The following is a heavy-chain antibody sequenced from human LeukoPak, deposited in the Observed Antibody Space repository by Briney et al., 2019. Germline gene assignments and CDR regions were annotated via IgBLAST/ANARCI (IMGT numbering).Heavy chain of an antibody. CDR3: ATEGYRSGRSRSLGWFAP. Sequence: ASVKVSCKVSGYTLTELSMHWVREAPGKGLECGGGFDPVDGETSYAQKFPGRVTMTEDTSTDTAYMNLSSLRSEDTALYYCATEGYRSGRSRSLGWFAPSGQRTPVTPSS. D-gene: IGHD2-15*01. J-gene: IGHJ5*02. V-gene: IGHV1-24*01. CDR2: FDPVDGET. CDR1: GYTLTELS.